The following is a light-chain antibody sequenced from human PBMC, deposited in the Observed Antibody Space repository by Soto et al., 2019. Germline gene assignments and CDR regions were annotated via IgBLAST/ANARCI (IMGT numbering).Light chain of an antibody. CDR3: QQYHSYPWP. CDR2: DAS. Sequence: DIQMTQSPSTLSASVGDRVTITCRASQSISSWLAWYQQKPGKAPKLLIYDASSLESGVPSRFSGSGSGTEFTLTISSLQPDDFATYYCQQYHSYPWPFGPGTKVDIK. V-gene: IGKV1-5*01. CDR1: QSISSW. J-gene: IGKJ1*01.